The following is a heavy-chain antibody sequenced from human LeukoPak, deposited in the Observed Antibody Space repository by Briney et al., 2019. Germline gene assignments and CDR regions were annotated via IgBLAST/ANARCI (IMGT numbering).Heavy chain of an antibody. V-gene: IGHV4-34*01. CDR3: ARSPIAVANFDY. J-gene: IGHJ4*02. CDR1: GGSFSGYY. CDR2: INHSGST. Sequence: SETLSLTCAVYGGSFSGYYWSWIRQPPGKGLEWIGEINHSGSTNYNPPLKSRVTISVDTSKNQFSLKLSSVTAADTAVYYCARSPIAVANFDYWGQGTLVTVSS. D-gene: IGHD6-19*01.